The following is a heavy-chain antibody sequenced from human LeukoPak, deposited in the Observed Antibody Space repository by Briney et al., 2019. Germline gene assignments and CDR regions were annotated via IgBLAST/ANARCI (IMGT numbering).Heavy chain of an antibody. Sequence: MTSETLSLTCTVSGGSISSYYWSWIRQPPGKGLEWIGYISYSGSTSYNPSLKSRVTISADTSKNHLSLRLTSVTAADTAVYYCARVPARRVVTTPTYFDYWGQGTLVTVSS. CDR3: ARVPARRVVTTPTYFDY. CDR1: GGSISSYY. D-gene: IGHD2-21*02. V-gene: IGHV4-59*01. J-gene: IGHJ4*02. CDR2: ISYSGST.